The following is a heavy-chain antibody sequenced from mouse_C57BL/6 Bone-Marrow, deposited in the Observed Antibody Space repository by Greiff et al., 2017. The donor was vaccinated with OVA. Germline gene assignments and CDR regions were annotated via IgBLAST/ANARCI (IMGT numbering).Heavy chain of an antibody. D-gene: IGHD2-4*01. CDR3: AREGDYDRGYYAMDY. CDR1: GYTFTDYY. CDR2: INPNNGGT. Sequence: VQLQQSGPELVKPGASVKISCKASGYTFTDYYMNWVKQSHGKSLEWIGDINPNNGGTSYNQKFKGKATLTVDKSSSTAYMELRSLTSEDSAVYYCAREGDYDRGYYAMDYWGQGTSVTVSS. V-gene: IGHV1-26*01. J-gene: IGHJ4*01.